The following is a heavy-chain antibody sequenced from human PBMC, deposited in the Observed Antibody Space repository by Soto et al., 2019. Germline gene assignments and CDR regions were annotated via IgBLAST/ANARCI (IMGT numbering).Heavy chain of an antibody. CDR2: LNPNAGRT. CDR1: GYTFTGYY. D-gene: IGHD1-26*01. J-gene: IGHJ4*02. CDR3: ARVASGSHGALDY. Sequence: QVQLVQSGAEVKEPGASVKVSCTASGYTFTGYYIHWVRQAPGQGLEWMGLLNPNAGRTSYAQQFPGTVSLTGDTSTGTVYMELSRLRSEDTAAYYCARVASGSHGALDYWGQGTLVTVSS. V-gene: IGHV1-46*01.